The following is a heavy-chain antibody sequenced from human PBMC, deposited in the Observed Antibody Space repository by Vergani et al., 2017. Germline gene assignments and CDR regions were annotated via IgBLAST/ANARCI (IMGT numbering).Heavy chain of an antibody. Sequence: QVQLQESGPGLVKASETLSLTCTVSGGYVSRGSYYWSWIRQPPGKGLEWIGYIYYSGSTNYNPSLKRRVTISVDTSKNQFSLKLSSVTAADTAVYYCARYSSGYSFDYWGQGTLVTVSS. CDR1: GGYVSRGSYY. CDR2: IYYSGST. J-gene: IGHJ4*02. V-gene: IGHV4-61*01. D-gene: IGHD3-22*01. CDR3: ARYSSGYSFDY.